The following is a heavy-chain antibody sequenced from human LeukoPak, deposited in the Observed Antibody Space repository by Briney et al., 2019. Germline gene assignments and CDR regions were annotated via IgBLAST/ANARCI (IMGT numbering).Heavy chain of an antibody. Sequence: GGSLRLSRAASGFTFSSYAMNWVRQAPGKGLEWVSGISGNSGNTYYAESVKGRFTLSRDTSKKTLYLQMNSLRAEDTAMYCATRVMIAITTRGAFHIWGQGTMVTVSS. V-gene: IGHV3-23*01. CDR3: ATRVMIAITTRGAFHI. CDR2: ISGNSGNT. CDR1: GFTFSSYA. J-gene: IGHJ3*02. D-gene: IGHD3-16*01.